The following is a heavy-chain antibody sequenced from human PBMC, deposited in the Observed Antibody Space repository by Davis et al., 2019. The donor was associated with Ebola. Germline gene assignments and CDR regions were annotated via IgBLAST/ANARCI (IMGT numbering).Heavy chain of an antibody. D-gene: IGHD2-2*01. CDR2: IYPGDSDT. J-gene: IGHJ5*02. CDR1: GYSFTSYW. CDR3: ARRGYCSSTSCRNWFDP. V-gene: IGHV5-51*01. Sequence: GESLKISCKGSGYSFTSYWIGWVRQMPGKGLEWMGIIYPGDSDTRYSPSFQGQVTISADKSISTAYLQWSSLKASDTAMYYCARRGYCSSTSCRNWFDPWGQGTLVTVSS.